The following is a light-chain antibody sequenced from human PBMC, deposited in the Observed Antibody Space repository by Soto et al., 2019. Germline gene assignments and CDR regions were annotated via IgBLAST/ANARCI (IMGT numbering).Light chain of an antibody. V-gene: IGLV2-14*01. Sequence: QSVLTQPASVSGSPGQSITISCTGTSSDVGGYNYVSWYQQHPGKAPKLMIYEVSNRPSGVSNRFSGSKSGNTASLTISGLQAEDEADYYCCSYAGSSTLVFGTGTKVTVL. CDR3: CSYAGSSTLV. J-gene: IGLJ1*01. CDR2: EVS. CDR1: SSDVGGYNY.